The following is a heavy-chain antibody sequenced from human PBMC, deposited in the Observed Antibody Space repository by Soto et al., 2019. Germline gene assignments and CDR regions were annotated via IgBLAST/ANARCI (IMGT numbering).Heavy chain of an antibody. J-gene: IGHJ6*02. CDR1: GYTFTSYG. Sequence: ASVKVSCKASGYTFTSYGISWVRQAPGQGLEWMGWISAYNGNTNYAQKLQGRVTMTTDTSTSTAYMELRSLRSDDTAVYYCARGGRRGSYYYYYYGMDVWGQGTTVTVSS. CDR3: ARGGRRGSYYYYYYGMDV. D-gene: IGHD1-26*01. V-gene: IGHV1-18*01. CDR2: ISAYNGNT.